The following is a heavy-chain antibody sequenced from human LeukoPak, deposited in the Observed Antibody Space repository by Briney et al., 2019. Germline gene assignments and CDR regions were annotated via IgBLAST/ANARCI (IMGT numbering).Heavy chain of an antibody. CDR3: ARDNWVDC. CDR1: GFTFSKYS. J-gene: IGHJ5*01. Sequence: GGSLRLSCAASGFTFSKYSMTWVRQAPGQGLEWVSFIDTSSTTMYYTDSVKGRFTISRDNAKNSLYLQIDSLKVEDTAIYYCARDNWVDCWGQGTLVTVSS. CDR2: IDTSSTTM. V-gene: IGHV3-48*04.